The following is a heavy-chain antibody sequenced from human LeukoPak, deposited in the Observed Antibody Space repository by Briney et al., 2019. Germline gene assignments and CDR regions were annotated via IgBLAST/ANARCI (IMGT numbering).Heavy chain of an antibody. D-gene: IGHD3-22*01. V-gene: IGHV3-30*04. Sequence: PGGSLRLSCAASGFIFSGNSMHWVSQAPGKGLEWVAVISYDGSNKYYADSVRGRFTISRDTSKNTLYLQMNSLRAEDTALYYCAKQNNFDTSGLDYWGQGTLVTVSS. CDR2: ISYDGSNK. J-gene: IGHJ4*02. CDR3: AKQNNFDTSGLDY. CDR1: GFIFSGNS.